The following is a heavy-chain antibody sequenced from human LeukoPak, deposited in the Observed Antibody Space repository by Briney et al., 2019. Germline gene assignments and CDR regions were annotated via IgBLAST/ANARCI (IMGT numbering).Heavy chain of an antibody. Sequence: SETLSLTCTVSGGATSSYYWNWIRQPPGKGLEWIGYIHHSGSTNYSPSLKSRVTISIGTSTNQFSLKLSSVTAADTAVYYCARGGNYIYHSDFWGQGTLVTVSS. CDR3: ARGGNYIYHSDF. CDR2: IHHSGST. V-gene: IGHV4-59*01. J-gene: IGHJ4*02. D-gene: IGHD4-11*01. CDR1: GGATSSYY.